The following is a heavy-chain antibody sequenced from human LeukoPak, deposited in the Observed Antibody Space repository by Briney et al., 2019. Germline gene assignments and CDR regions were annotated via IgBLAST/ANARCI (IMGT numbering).Heavy chain of an antibody. V-gene: IGHV1-69*13. J-gene: IGHJ4*02. Sequence: GASVKVSCKASGGTFSSYAISWVREAPAQGLEWMGGIIPIFGTANYAQKFQGRVTITADESTSTAYMELSSLRSEDTAVYYCARDLPDLTYSYDSSGLDYWGQGTLVTVST. CDR1: GGTFSSYA. CDR2: IIPIFGTA. D-gene: IGHD3-22*01. CDR3: ARDLPDLTYSYDSSGLDY.